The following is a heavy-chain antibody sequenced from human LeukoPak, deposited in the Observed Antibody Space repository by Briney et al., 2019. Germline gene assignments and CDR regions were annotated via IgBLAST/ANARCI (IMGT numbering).Heavy chain of an antibody. Sequence: GALLLSCAASGFTFSSYAMSWVRQAPGKGLEWVSAISGSGDSTYYANSVKGRFTISRDNSKNTLNLQMNSLRAEDTAVYYCAKQLGYCSDGSCYFPYWGQGTLVTVSS. CDR3: AKQLGYCSDGSCYFPY. D-gene: IGHD2-15*01. V-gene: IGHV3-23*01. J-gene: IGHJ4*02. CDR2: ISGSGDST. CDR1: GFTFSSYA.